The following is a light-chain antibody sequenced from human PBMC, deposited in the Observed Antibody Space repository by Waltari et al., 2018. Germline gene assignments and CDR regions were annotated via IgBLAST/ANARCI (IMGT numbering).Light chain of an antibody. CDR3: SSFTYTTTLV. CDR2: EVS. V-gene: IGLV2-14*01. CDR1: SRDVGGYGQ. Sequence: QSALTQPASVSGSLGQSITISSTGTSRDVGGYGQVSWYQQHPGKAPELIIYEVSKRPSGVSDRFSGSKSGNTASLTISGLQADDEADFYCSSFTYTTTLVFGGGTKLTVL. J-gene: IGLJ3*02.